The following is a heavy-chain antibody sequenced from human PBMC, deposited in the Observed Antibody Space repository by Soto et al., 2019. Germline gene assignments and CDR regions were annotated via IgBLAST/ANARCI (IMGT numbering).Heavy chain of an antibody. CDR3: ARAEERVAMPSGY. J-gene: IGHJ4*02. CDR2: IHYSGST. V-gene: IGHV4-59*01. Sequence: SETLSLTCTVSGDSISAYSWSWVRQPPGKGLEWIGNIHYSGSTNYNPSLKSRVTISVDTSKNQFSLKLSSVTAADTAVYYCARAEERVAMPSGYWGQGTLVTVS. CDR1: GDSISAYS. D-gene: IGHD2-2*01.